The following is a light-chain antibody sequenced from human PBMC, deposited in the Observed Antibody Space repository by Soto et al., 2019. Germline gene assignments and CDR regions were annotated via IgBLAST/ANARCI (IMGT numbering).Light chain of an antibody. CDR3: QQYYTYPYT. CDR2: EAS. J-gene: IGKJ2*01. Sequence: DIQMTQSPSTLSAAVGGRVTITCQASQSIRTWLAWYQQRPGEAPNLLIYEASKLQIGVPSRFGGSGSGTEFTVTISSLQPDDVGTYYCQQYYTYPYTFGQGTKLEI. CDR1: QSIRTW. V-gene: IGKV1-5*03.